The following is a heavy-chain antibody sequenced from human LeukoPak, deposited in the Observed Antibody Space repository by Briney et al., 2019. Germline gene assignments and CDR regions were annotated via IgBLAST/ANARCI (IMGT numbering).Heavy chain of an antibody. CDR2: INDRGKT. D-gene: IGHD2-2*01. V-gene: IGHV4-34*01. J-gene: IGHJ3*02. CDR3: ARPVYCSSTTCTGPFHI. CDR1: GGSLSNYY. Sequence: SETLSLTCAVYGGSLSNYYWSWIRQPPGKGLEWIGEINDRGKTIYNPSLKSRVTISTDTSKNQFSLKLTSGIAADTAMYYCARPVYCSSTTCTGPFHIWGQGTMVTVSS.